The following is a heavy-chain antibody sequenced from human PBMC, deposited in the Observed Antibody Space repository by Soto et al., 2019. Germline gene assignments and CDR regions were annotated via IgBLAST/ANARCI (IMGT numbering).Heavy chain of an antibody. V-gene: IGHV3-7*04. CDR2: IKQDGSEK. CDR1: GFTFSSYW. Sequence: EVQLVESGGGLVQPGGSLRLSCAASGFTFSSYWMSWVRQAPGKGLEWVANIKQDGSEKYYVDSVKSLFTNSRDNDKNSLDLEKNKLRAEDTAVYYCAGEGALGYCSGGSLNDAFDLWGQGTMVTVSS. CDR3: AGEGALGYCSGGSLNDAFDL. J-gene: IGHJ3*01. D-gene: IGHD2-15*01.